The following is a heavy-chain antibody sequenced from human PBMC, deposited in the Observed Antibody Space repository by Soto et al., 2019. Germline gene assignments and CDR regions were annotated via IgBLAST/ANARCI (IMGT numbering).Heavy chain of an antibody. D-gene: IGHD5-12*01. CDR3: ARDIRDIVARALYYFDY. J-gene: IGHJ4*02. CDR2: IIPILGIA. V-gene: IGHV1-69*08. Sequence: QVQLVQSGAEVKKPGSSVKVSCKASGGTFSSYTISWVRQAPGQGLEWMGRIIPILGIANYAQKFQGRVKITADKSTRTAYMELSSLRSEDTAVYYCARDIRDIVARALYYFDYWGQGTLVTVSS. CDR1: GGTFSSYT.